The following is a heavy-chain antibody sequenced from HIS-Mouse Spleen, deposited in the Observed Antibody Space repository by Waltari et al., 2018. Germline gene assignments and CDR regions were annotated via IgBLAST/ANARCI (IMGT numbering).Heavy chain of an antibody. V-gene: IGHV4-39*07. D-gene: IGHD6-13*01. CDR1: GGSISSSRYY. CDR2: IYYSGST. CDR3: AREIPYSSSWYDWYFDL. J-gene: IGHJ2*01. Sequence: QLQLQESGPGLVKPSETLSLTCTVSGGSISSSRYYWGWIRQPPGKGLEWIGSIYYSGSTYYNPSLKSRVTISVDTSKNQFSLKLSSVTAADPAVYYCAREIPYSSSWYDWYFDLWGRGTLVTVSS.